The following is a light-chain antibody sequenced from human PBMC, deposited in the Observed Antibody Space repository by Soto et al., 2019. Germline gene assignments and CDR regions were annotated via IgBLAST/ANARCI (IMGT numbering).Light chain of an antibody. Sequence: DIQMTQSPSTLSASVGDRVTITCRASQRISNWLAWYQQKPGKAPKLLIYKASNLQSGVPSRFSGSGSGTEFTLTISSLQPDDFATYYCHQCNSYPWTFGQGTKVEIK. CDR2: KAS. CDR3: HQCNSYPWT. J-gene: IGKJ1*01. V-gene: IGKV1-5*03. CDR1: QRISNW.